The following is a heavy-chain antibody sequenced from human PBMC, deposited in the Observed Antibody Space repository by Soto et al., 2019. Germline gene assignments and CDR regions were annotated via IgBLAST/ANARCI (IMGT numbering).Heavy chain of an antibody. J-gene: IGHJ4*02. V-gene: IGHV4-59*08. CDR1: GGSISRYY. CDR2: MHNSGNT. Sequence: QVQLQESGPGLVKPSETLSLTCTVSGGSISRYYWSWIRQPPGKGPEWIGYMHNSGNTQYNPSLNSRVTILVYTATNPVSLTLSSVTGADPALYVWAAGGQWRAFDYWGQGILVTVSS. D-gene: IGHD6-19*01. CDR3: AAGGQWRAFDY.